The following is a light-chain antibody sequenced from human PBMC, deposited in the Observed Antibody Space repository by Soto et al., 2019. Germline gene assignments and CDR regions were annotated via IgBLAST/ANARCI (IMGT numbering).Light chain of an antibody. Sequence: QSVLTQPRSVSGSPGQSVTISCTGTSSDVGGYNYVSWYQQHPGKAPKLMIYVVSKRPSGVPDRFSGSKSGNTASLTISGLQAEDEADYYCCSYAGSYTSDVVFGGGTKLTVL. CDR1: SSDVGGYNY. J-gene: IGLJ2*01. CDR2: VVS. V-gene: IGLV2-11*01. CDR3: CSYAGSYTSDVV.